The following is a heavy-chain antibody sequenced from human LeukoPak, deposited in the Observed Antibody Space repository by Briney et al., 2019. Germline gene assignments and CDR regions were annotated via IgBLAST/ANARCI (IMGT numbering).Heavy chain of an antibody. CDR2: INSDGRST. D-gene: IGHD3-16*01. Sequence: GGSLRLSCAASGFTFSSYWVHWVRQAPGKGLVGVSRINSDGRSTNYADSVKGRFTISRDNSKNTLYLQINSLRAEDTAVYFCAKDRLGGPYFFHYWGQGTLVTVSS. V-gene: IGHV3-74*01. J-gene: IGHJ4*02. CDR3: AKDRLGGPYFFHY. CDR1: GFTFSSYW.